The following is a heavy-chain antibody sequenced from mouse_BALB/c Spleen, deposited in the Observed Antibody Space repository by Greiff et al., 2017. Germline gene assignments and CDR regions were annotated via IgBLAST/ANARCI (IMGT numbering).Heavy chain of an antibody. CDR2: INPDSSTI. D-gene: IGHD2-3*01. V-gene: IGHV4-1*02. CDR3: ARRGYYVYFDY. CDR1: GFDFSRYW. J-gene: IGHJ2*01. Sequence: TASGFDFSRYWMSWVRQAPGKGLEWIGEINPDSSTINYTPSLKDKFIISRDNAKNTLYLQMSKVRSEDTALYYCARRGYYVYFDYWGQGTTLTVSS.